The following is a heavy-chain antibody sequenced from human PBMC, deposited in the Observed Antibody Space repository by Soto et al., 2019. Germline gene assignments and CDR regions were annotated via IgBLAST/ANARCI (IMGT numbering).Heavy chain of an antibody. CDR1: GYTFTSYY. CDR2: INPSGGST. J-gene: IGHJ6*02. Sequence: ASVKVSCKASGYTFTSYYMHWVRQAPGQGLEWMGIINPSGGSTSYAQKFQGRVTMTRDTSTSTVYMELSSLRSEDTAVYYCARGVLAARPYYYYYGMDVWGQGTTVTVSS. D-gene: IGHD6-6*01. V-gene: IGHV1-46*01. CDR3: ARGVLAARPYYYYYGMDV.